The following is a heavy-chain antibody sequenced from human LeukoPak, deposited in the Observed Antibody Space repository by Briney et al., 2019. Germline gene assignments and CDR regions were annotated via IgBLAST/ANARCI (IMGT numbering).Heavy chain of an antibody. CDR2: IYDSGNT. CDR1: GSSISSWY. CDR3: AREDYYYYYMDV. Sequence: PSETLSLTCTVSGSSISSWYWSWIRQPPGKGLEWIGYIYDSGNTNYNPSLKTRVTISVDTSKNQFSLKLSSVTAADTAVYYCAREDYYYYYMDVWGKGTTVTVSS. V-gene: IGHV4-59*12. J-gene: IGHJ6*03.